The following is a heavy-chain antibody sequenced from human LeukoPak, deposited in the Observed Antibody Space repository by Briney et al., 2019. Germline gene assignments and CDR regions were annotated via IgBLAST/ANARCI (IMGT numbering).Heavy chain of an antibody. V-gene: IGHV4-59*01. CDR3: ARAPRAARVVFDI. Sequence: KPSETLSLTCTVSGGSISSYYWSWIRQPPGKGLEWIGYIYYSGSTNYNPSLKSRVTISVDTSKNQFSLKLSSVTAADTAVYYCARAPRAARVVFDIWGQGTMVTVSS. J-gene: IGHJ3*02. D-gene: IGHD6-6*01. CDR2: IYYSGST. CDR1: GGSISSYY.